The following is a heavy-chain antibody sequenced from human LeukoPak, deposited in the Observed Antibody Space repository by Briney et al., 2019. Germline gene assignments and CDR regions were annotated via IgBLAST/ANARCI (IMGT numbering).Heavy chain of an antibody. CDR2: INPNSGAT. CDR1: GYTFTGYY. D-gene: IGHD3-9*01. J-gene: IGHJ4*02. Sequence: ASVKVSCKVSGYTFTGYYLHWVRQAPGQGLEWMGWINPNSGATDYAQNFQGRVTMARDTSITTAYMELSSLRSDDTAVYYCARGLSETGISDWGQGTLVTVSS. V-gene: IGHV1-2*02. CDR3: ARGLSETGISD.